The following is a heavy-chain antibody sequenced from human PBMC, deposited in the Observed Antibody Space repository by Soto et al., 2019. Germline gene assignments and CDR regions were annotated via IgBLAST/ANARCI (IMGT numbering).Heavy chain of an antibody. D-gene: IGHD3-16*01. J-gene: IGHJ4*02. CDR3: AHTWGLPFDY. V-gene: IGHV2-5*01. CDR2: IYWNDDK. CDR1: GFSLSTTGVG. Sequence: QITLKESGPTLVEPTQTLTLTCTYSGFSLSTTGVGVGWIRQPPGKALEWLGIIYWNDDKRYSPSLKNRFTLTSDISKSQVVLTMTNMDPVDTDTYYCAHTWGLPFDYWGQGTLVIVSS.